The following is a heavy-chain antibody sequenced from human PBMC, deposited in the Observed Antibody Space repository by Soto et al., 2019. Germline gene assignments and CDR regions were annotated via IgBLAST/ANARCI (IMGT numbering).Heavy chain of an antibody. V-gene: IGHV4-4*02. J-gene: IGHJ4*01. CDR1: SGSISSSNW. CDR2: IYHSGST. CDR3: TTDSLFTMTLVRFDL. D-gene: IGHD2-2*01. Sequence: SETLFLTCAVSSGSISSSNWWSWVRQPPGKGLEWIGEIYHSGSTNYNPSLKSRVTISRDDSNDMTYMQMNSLKTEDTAVYYCTTDSLFTMTLVRFDLWGHGTLVTVSS.